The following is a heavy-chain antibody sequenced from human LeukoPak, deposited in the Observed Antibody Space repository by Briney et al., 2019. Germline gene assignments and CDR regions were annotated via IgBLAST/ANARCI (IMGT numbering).Heavy chain of an antibody. CDR1: GGTFSSYA. J-gene: IGHJ4*02. D-gene: IGHD6-13*01. CDR2: IIPIFGTA. Sequence: SVKVSCKASGGTFSSYAISWVRQAPGQGLEWMGGIIPIFGTANYAQKFQGRVTITADESTSTAYMELSSLRSEDTAVYYCARSIAAAAHGGYFDYWGQGTLVTVSS. CDR3: ARSIAAAAHGGYFDY. V-gene: IGHV1-69*01.